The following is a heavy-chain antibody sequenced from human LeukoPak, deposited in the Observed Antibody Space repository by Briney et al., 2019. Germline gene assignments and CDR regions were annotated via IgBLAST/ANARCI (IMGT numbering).Heavy chain of an antibody. CDR2: INPSGGST. Sequence: ASVKVSCKASGYTFTSYYMHWVRQAPGQGLEWMGIINPSGGSTSYAQKFQGRVTMTRSTSTSTACMELSSLTSDDTAVYYCVAAWYCDYSNCHLRTGFDPWGQGTLVTVSS. J-gene: IGHJ5*02. CDR1: GYTFTSYY. CDR3: VAAWYCDYSNCHLRTGFDP. V-gene: IGHV1-46*01. D-gene: IGHD3-16*01.